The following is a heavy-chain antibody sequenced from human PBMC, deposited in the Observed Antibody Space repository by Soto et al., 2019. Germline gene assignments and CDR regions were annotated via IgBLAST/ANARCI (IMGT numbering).Heavy chain of an antibody. V-gene: IGHV1-69*02. Sequence: QVQLVQSGAEVKKPGSSVQVSCKASGGTFSSYTISSLRQTPGRGLGWMGRIIPSIGIANCAQKFQGRVTITADKSTSSAYMELSSTTSEATAVYYWAMEYCRSTICSRDYWGQGTLVTVSS. J-gene: IGHJ4*02. CDR1: GGTFSSYT. CDR2: IIPSIGIA. CDR3: AMEYCRSTICSRDY. D-gene: IGHD2-2*01.